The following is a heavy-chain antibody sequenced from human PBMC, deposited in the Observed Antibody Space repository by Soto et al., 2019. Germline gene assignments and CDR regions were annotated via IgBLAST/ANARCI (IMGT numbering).Heavy chain of an antibody. V-gene: IGHV1-18*04. CDR2: IRGYSSNP. CDR1: GYTFTSYA. J-gene: IGHJ6*02. CDR3: AIDREYFYDSSGNYYYHYAMDV. Sequence: QVQLVESGAEVKKPGASVKVSCKASGYTFTSYAISWVRQAPGQGVEWMGWIRGYSSNPKYAESFQGRVTMTTETSTSTAYMKLRSLRSDDTAVYYCAIDREYFYDSSGNYYYHYAMDVWGQGTTVTVSS. D-gene: IGHD3-22*01.